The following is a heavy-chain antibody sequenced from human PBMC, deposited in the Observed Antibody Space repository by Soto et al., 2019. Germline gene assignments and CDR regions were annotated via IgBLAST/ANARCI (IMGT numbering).Heavy chain of an antibody. Sequence: GGSLRLSCAASGFTFSSYSMNWVRQAPGKGLEWVSYISSSSSTIYYADSVKGRFTISRDNAKNSLYLQMNSLRAEDTAVYYCARDDYSNPFDYWGQGTLVTVSS. J-gene: IGHJ4*02. CDR2: ISSSSSTI. CDR1: GFTFSSYS. D-gene: IGHD4-4*01. CDR3: ARDDYSNPFDY. V-gene: IGHV3-48*01.